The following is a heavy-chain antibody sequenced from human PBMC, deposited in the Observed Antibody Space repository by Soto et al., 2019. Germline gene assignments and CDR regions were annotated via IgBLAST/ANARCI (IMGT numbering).Heavy chain of an antibody. CDR2: TYYRSKWYN. Sequence: QSQTLSLTFAISGDSVSSNSAAWNWIRQSPSRGLEWLGRTYYRSKWYNDYAVSVKSRITINPDTSKNQFSLQLNSVTPEDTAVYYCARDQGSSSWYENWFDPWGQGTLVTVSS. CDR3: ARDQGSSSWYENWFDP. CDR1: GDSVSSNSAA. V-gene: IGHV6-1*01. D-gene: IGHD6-13*01. J-gene: IGHJ5*02.